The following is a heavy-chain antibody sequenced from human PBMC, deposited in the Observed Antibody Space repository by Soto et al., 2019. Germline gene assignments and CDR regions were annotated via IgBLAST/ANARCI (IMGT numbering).Heavy chain of an antibody. J-gene: IGHJ3*02. CDR3: ARYQSITMVRGEGGAFDI. Sequence: SETLSLTCTVSGGSISSGGYYWSWIRQHPGKGLEWIGYIYYSGSTYYNPSLKSRVTISVDTSKNQFSLKLSSVTAADTAVYYCARYQSITMVRGEGGAFDIWGQGTTVTVSS. CDR1: GGSISSGGYY. D-gene: IGHD3-10*01. CDR2: IYYSGST. V-gene: IGHV4-31*03.